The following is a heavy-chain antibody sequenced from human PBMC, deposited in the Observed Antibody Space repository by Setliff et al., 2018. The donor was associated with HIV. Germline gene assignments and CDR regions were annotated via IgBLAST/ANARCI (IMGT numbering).Heavy chain of an antibody. V-gene: IGHV7-4-1*01. J-gene: IGHJ4*02. CDR2: INPSRHNT. CDR1: GYTFTDYF. Sequence: ASVKVSCKASGYTFTDYFIHWVRQAPGQGLEWMGRINPSRHNTIYAPRYQGFTGRFVFSSDTSVRTAYLQIVGLKAEDTAVYFCARDDYANTDLDFWGPGTLVTVSS. CDR3: ARDDYANTDLDF. D-gene: IGHD4-17*01.